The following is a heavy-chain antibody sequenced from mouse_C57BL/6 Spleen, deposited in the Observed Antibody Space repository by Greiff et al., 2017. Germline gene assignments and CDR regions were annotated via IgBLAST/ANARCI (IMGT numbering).Heavy chain of an antibody. CDR2: INPSSGYT. J-gene: IGHJ2*01. CDR3: ARSYYGSSYDY. CDR1: GYTFTSYT. V-gene: IGHV1-4*01. D-gene: IGHD1-1*01. Sequence: VKLQESGAELARPGASVKMSCKASGYTFTSYTMHWVKQRPGQGLEWIGYINPSSGYTKYNQKFKDKATLTADKSSSTAYMQLSSLTSEDSAVYYCARSYYGSSYDYWGQGTTLTVSS.